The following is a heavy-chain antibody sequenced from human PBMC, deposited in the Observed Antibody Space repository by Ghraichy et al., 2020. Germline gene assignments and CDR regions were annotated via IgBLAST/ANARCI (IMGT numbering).Heavy chain of an antibody. Sequence: ASVKVSCKASGYTFSTYAMNWVRQAPGQGLEWMGWINTNTGNPTYAQNFTGRFVFSLDTSVSTAYLQINSLKAEDTAVYYCAREVQTSLGQLVNYYGIDVWGQGTTVTVSS. D-gene: IGHD6-6*01. V-gene: IGHV7-4-1*02. CDR3: AREVQTSLGQLVNYYGIDV. CDR1: GYTFSTYA. CDR2: INTNTGNP. J-gene: IGHJ6*02.